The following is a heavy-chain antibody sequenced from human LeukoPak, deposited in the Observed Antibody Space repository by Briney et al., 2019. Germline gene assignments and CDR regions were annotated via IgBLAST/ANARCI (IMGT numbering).Heavy chain of an antibody. CDR2: IYYSGST. V-gene: IGHV4-30-4*01. Sequence: PSETLSLTCTVSGGSISSGDYYWSWIRQPPGKGLEWIGYIYYSGSTYYNPSLKSRVTISVDTSKNQFSLKLSSVTAADTAVYYCARDRLRYYGSGSYTYNWFDPWGQGTLVTVSS. CDR1: GGSISSGDYY. J-gene: IGHJ5*02. D-gene: IGHD3-10*01. CDR3: ARDRLRYYGSGSYTYNWFDP.